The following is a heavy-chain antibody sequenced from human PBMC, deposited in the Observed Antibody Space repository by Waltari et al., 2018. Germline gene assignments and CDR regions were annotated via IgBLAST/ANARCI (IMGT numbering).Heavy chain of an antibody. CDR2: ISGNNGHT. CDR1: GYIFTNYG. J-gene: IGHJ5*02. D-gene: IGHD2-2*01. CDR3: AKDRHQLIEEGFLLALDP. V-gene: IGHV1-18*04. Sequence: QVQLVQSGAEVKKPGASLKVSCKASGYIFTNYGISWVRQAPGQGLEWMGWISGNNGHTNFEQRFLGRLTMAKDTSTNTVYRELSRLTSDDTAVYYCAKDRHQLIEEGFLLALDPWGQGTLVTVSS.